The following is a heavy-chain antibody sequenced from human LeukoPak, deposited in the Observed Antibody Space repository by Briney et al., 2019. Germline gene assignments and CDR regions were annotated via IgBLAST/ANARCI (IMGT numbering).Heavy chain of an antibody. J-gene: IGHJ4*02. CDR1: GFTFSNAW. CDR3: TTLRGAAAFGY. D-gene: IGHD6-13*01. CDR2: IKSKTDGGTT. Sequence: GRSLRLSCAASGFTFSNAWMSWVRQAPGKGLEWVGRIKSKTDGGTTDYAAPVKGRFTISRDDSKNTLYLQMNSLKTEDTAVYYCTTLRGAAAFGYWGQGTLVTVSS. V-gene: IGHV3-15*01.